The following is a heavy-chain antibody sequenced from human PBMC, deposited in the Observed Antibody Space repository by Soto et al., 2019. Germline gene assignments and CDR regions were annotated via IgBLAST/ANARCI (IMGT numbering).Heavy chain of an antibody. CDR3: ARDKSGYGPHEFDP. J-gene: IGHJ5*02. CDR2: IYSGGST. Sequence: GGSLRLSCAASGFTFSSYAMSWVRQAPGKGLEWVSVIYSGGSTYYADSVKGRFTISRDNSKNTLYLQMNSLRAEDTAVYYCARDKSGYGPHEFDPWGQGTMVTV. V-gene: IGHV3-66*01. D-gene: IGHD5-12*01. CDR1: GFTFSSYA.